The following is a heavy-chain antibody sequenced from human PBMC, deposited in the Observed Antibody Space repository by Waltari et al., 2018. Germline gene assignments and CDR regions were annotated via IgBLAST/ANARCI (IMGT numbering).Heavy chain of an antibody. J-gene: IGHJ4*02. V-gene: IGHV3-23*04. D-gene: IGHD4-17*01. CDR2: IRGGGVNT. Sequence: EVQLVESGGGLEQPGGSLRLSGAASGFSFDNSAMSWVRQPPGKGLEWVSAIRGGGVNTFYAESVKGRFTISRDNSKNTLSLQMSSLRVEDTAVYYCAKGADYGGNPYYFDYWGQGTLVTVSS. CDR1: GFSFDNSA. CDR3: AKGADYGGNPYYFDY.